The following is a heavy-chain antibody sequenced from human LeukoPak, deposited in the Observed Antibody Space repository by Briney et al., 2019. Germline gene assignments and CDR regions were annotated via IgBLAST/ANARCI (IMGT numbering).Heavy chain of an antibody. D-gene: IGHD6-19*01. Sequence: PGGSLRLSCAASEFTFSSYWMHWVRQAPGKGLVWVSRINSDGSSTEYADSVKGRFTVSRDNAKSTLYLQMNSLRVEDTAVYYCARVAGIAVAYAFDIWGQGTMVTVSS. CDR2: INSDGSST. CDR1: EFTFSSYW. J-gene: IGHJ3*02. CDR3: ARVAGIAVAYAFDI. V-gene: IGHV3-74*03.